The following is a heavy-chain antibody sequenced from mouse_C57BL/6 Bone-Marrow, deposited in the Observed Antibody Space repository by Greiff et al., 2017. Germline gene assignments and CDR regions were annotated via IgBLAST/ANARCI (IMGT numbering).Heavy chain of an antibody. Sequence: QVQLQQPGAELVMPGASVKLSCKASGYTFTSYWMHWVKQRPGQGLEWIGEIDPSDSYTNYNQKFKGKSTLTVDKSSSTAYMQLSSLTSEDSAVYYCAGGARDYWGQGTSVTVSS. CDR3: AGGARDY. V-gene: IGHV1-69*01. CDR2: IDPSDSYT. CDR1: GYTFTSYW. J-gene: IGHJ4*01.